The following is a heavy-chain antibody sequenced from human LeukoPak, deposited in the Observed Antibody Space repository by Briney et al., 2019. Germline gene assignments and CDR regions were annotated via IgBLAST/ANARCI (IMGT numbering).Heavy chain of an antibody. CDR2: INPNSGGT. CDR1: GYTFTGYY. Sequence: GASVKVSCKASGYTFTGYYMHWVRQAPGQGLEWMGWINPNSGGTNYAQKFQGRVTMTRDTSISTAYMELSRLRSDDTAVYYCAALWFGKKNWFDPWGQGTLVTVSS. D-gene: IGHD3-10*01. CDR3: AALWFGKKNWFDP. J-gene: IGHJ5*02. V-gene: IGHV1-2*02.